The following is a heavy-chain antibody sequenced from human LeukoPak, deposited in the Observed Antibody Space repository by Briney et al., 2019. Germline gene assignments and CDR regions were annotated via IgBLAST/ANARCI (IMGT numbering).Heavy chain of an antibody. D-gene: IGHD4-23*01. J-gene: IGHJ4*02. CDR2: IYYSGST. CDR1: GGSISSSSYY. V-gene: IGHV4-39*01. CDR3: ARGWQLSDYFDY. Sequence: SETLSLTCTVSGGSISSSSYYWGWIRQPPGKGLEWIGTIYYSGSTYQNSSLKSRVTISKDTSKNQYSLKLSFVTAADTAVYFCARGWQLSDYFDYWGQGTLVTVSS.